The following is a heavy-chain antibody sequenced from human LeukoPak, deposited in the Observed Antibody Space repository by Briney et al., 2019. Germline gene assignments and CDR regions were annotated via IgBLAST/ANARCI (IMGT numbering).Heavy chain of an antibody. Sequence: SETLSLTCTVSGGSISSYYWTWIRQPPGKGLEWIGYIYYSGSTNYNPSLKSRVTISVDTSKKQFSLKLSSVTAADTAVYYCARVVSSSWYVEGEGDWFDPWGQGTLVTVSS. J-gene: IGHJ5*02. CDR1: GGSISSYY. CDR3: ARVVSSSWYVEGEGDWFDP. CDR2: IYYSGST. D-gene: IGHD6-13*01. V-gene: IGHV4-59*01.